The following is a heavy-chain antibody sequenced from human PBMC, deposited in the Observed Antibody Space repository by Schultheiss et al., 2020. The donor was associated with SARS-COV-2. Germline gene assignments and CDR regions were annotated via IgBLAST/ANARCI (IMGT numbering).Heavy chain of an antibody. Sequence: GESLKISCAASGFTFSTYAMSWVRQAPGKGLEWVSAISGGGSTYYADSVKGRFTVSRDNSKNTLYLQMNSLRAEDTAVYYCARDQVVVHYGMDVWGQGTTVTVSS. CDR1: GFTFSTYA. CDR3: ARDQVVVHYGMDV. V-gene: IGHV3-23*01. D-gene: IGHD2-2*01. CDR2: ISGGGST. J-gene: IGHJ6*02.